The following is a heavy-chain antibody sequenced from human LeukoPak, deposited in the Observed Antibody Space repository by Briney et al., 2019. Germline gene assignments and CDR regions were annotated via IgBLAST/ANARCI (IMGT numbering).Heavy chain of an antibody. CDR1: GASISSSSYY. V-gene: IGHV4-39*07. J-gene: IGHJ4*02. Sequence: RSSETLSLTCTVSGASISSSSYYWGWIRQPPGKGLEWIGSMYSSGGTYYNPSLKSRVTISVDTSKNQFSLKLSSVTAADTAVYYCARQRSDTTMGLIDYWGQGTLVTVSS. D-gene: IGHD5-18*01. CDR3: ARQRSDTTMGLIDY. CDR2: MYSSGGT.